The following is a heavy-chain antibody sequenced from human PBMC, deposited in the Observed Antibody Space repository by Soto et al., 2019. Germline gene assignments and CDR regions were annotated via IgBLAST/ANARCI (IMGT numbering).Heavy chain of an antibody. CDR3: ARDDNWNYNGYGMDV. Sequence: PSETLSLTCTVSGGSINSGDYYWSWIRQPPGKGLEWIGYIYYSGTTYYNPSLKSRVTISVDTSKNQFSLKVSSVTAADTAVYYCARDDNWNYNGYGMDVWGQGTTVTVYS. V-gene: IGHV4-30-4*01. CDR2: IYYSGTT. CDR1: GGSINSGDYY. J-gene: IGHJ6*02. D-gene: IGHD1-7*01.